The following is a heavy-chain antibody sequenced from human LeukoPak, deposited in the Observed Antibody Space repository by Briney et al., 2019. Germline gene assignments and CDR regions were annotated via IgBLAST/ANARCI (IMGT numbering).Heavy chain of an antibody. J-gene: IGHJ4*02. CDR3: ARGGEPDPLTTGTGIDY. CDR1: GGSFSGYY. CDR2: INHSGST. Sequence: PSETLSLTCAVYGGSFSGYYWSWIRQPPGKGLEGIGEINHSGSTNYNPSLKSRVTISVDTSKNQFSLKLSSVTAADTAVYYCARGGEPDPLTTGTGIDYWGQGTLVTVSS. V-gene: IGHV4-34*01. D-gene: IGHD1-1*01.